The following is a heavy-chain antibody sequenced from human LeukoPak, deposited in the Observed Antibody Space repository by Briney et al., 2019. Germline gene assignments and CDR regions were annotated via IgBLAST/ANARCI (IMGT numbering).Heavy chain of an antibody. CDR3: ARDVGEYCSSVSCYASDY. CDR1: GYTFTNYD. D-gene: IGHD2-2*01. Sequence: ASVKVSCKASGYTFTNYDIHWVRQAPGQGLEWMGWINPSSGGTNYAQKFQGRVTMTRDTSISTAYMELSRLRSDDTAIYYCARDVGEYCSSVSCYASDYWGQGTLVTVSS. CDR2: INPSSGGT. J-gene: IGHJ4*02. V-gene: IGHV1-2*02.